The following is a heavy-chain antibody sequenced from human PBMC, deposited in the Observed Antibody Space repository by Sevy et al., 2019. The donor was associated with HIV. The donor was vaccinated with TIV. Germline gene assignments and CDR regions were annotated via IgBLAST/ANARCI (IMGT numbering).Heavy chain of an antibody. CDR2: IHHSGIT. D-gene: IGHD6-6*01. Sequence: SETLSLTCTVSGYSIRNGYYWAWIRQPPGKGLEWIGSIHHSGITHYNPSLKSQVIISVDTSKNQVSLELSSVTAADTAMYYCARDRKYPLYYFDYWGQGILVTVSS. V-gene: IGHV4-38-2*02. CDR1: GYSIRNGYY. CDR3: ARDRKYPLYYFDY. J-gene: IGHJ4*02.